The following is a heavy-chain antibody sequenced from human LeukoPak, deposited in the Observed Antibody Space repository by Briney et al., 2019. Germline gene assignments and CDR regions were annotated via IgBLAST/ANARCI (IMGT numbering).Heavy chain of an antibody. J-gene: IGHJ4*02. D-gene: IGHD3-9*01. V-gene: IGHV3-21*01. Sequence: GGSLRLSCAASGFTFSSYSMNWVRQAPGKGLEWVSSISSSSSYIYYADSVKGRFTISRDNAKNSLYLQMDSLRVEDTAVYYCARDNILTGLTGGQGTLVIVSS. CDR2: ISSSSSYI. CDR1: GFTFSSYS. CDR3: ARDNILTGLT.